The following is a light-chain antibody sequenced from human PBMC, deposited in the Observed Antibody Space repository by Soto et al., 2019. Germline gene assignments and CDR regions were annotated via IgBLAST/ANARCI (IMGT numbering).Light chain of an antibody. CDR1: SSDVGGYNY. J-gene: IGLJ2*01. CDR3: CSFAGSNILI. CDR2: DVT. V-gene: IGLV2-11*01. Sequence: QSALTQPPSASGSPGQSVTISCTGTSSDVGGYNYVSWYQRHPGKAPKLIISDVTKRPSGVPDRFSGSKSGNTASLTISGLQAEDEADYDCCSFAGSNILIFGGGTKLTVL.